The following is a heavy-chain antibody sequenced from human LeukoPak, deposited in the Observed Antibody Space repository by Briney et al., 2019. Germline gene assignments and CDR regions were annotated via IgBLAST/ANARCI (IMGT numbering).Heavy chain of an antibody. CDR1: GFTFSSYG. D-gene: IGHD5-12*01. CDR2: IKNDGSDK. Sequence: PGGSLRLSCAASGFTFSSYGMHWVRQAPGKGLEWVATIKNDGSDKYYVDSVKGRFTLSRDNAKNLVYLQMNSLRVEDTAVYYCVNLGYSDGGQGTLVTVSS. CDR3: VNLGYSD. J-gene: IGHJ4*02. V-gene: IGHV3-7*01.